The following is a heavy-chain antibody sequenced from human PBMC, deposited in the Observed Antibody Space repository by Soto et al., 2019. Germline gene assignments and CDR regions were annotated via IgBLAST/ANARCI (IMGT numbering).Heavy chain of an antibody. CDR3: ARQNYGSGSTYFDY. J-gene: IGHJ4*02. D-gene: IGHD3-10*01. CDR2: IYYSGST. V-gene: IGHV4-59*08. Sequence: QVQLQESGPGLVKPSETLSLTCTVSGGSIITYYWSWIRQPPGKGLEWIGYIYYSGSTNYNPSLKSRVTISADTSKNQFSLKLNSMTAADTAVYYCARQNYGSGSTYFDYWGQGTLVTVSS. CDR1: GGSIITYY.